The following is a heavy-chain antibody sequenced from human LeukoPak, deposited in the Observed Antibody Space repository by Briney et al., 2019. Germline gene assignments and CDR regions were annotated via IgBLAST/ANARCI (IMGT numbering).Heavy chain of an antibody. CDR2: ISGSGGST. D-gene: IGHD1-26*01. V-gene: IGHV3-23*01. CDR3: AKVGEWELPVY. J-gene: IGHJ4*02. Sequence: PGGSLRLSCAASGFTVSSNYMSWVRQAPGKGLEWVSAISGSGGSTYYADSVKGRFTISRDNSKNTLYLQMNSLRAEDTAVYYCAKVGEWELPVYWGQGTLVTASS. CDR1: GFTVSSNY.